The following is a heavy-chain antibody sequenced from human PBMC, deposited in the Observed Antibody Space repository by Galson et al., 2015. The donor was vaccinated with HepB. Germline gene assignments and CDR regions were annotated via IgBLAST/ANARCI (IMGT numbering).Heavy chain of an antibody. CDR3: AKDEGGPEDAFDI. CDR1: GFTFSSYG. V-gene: IGHV3-30*18. Sequence: SLRLSCAASGFTFSSYGMHWVRQAPGKGLEWVAVISYDGSNKYYADSVKGRFTISRDNSKNTLYLQMNSLRAEDTAVYYCAKDEGGPEDAFDIRGQGTMVTVSS. D-gene: IGHD1-14*01. CDR2: ISYDGSNK. J-gene: IGHJ3*02.